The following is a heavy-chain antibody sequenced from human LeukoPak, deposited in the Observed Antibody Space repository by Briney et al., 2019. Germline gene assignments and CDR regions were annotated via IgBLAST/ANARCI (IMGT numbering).Heavy chain of an antibody. CDR1: GFTFSSYA. V-gene: IGHV3-23*01. Sequence: GGSLRLSCAASGFTFSSYAMSWVRQAPGKGLEWVSSISPGGGSTYYGDSVKGRFTMSRDNSKNTLYLQMNSLRAEDTALYYCAKYARYCTSGVCRNFDYWGQGTLVTVSS. CDR3: AKYARYCTSGVCRNFDY. D-gene: IGHD2-8*01. CDR2: ISPGGGST. J-gene: IGHJ4*02.